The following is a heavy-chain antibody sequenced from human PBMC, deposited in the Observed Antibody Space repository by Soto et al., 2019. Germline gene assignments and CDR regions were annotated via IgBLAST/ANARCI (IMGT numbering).Heavy chain of an antibody. D-gene: IGHD5-12*01. CDR3: TIGGERGFDMCGS. J-gene: IGHJ4*02. V-gene: IGHV3-30*03. Sequence: QVQVVESGGGVAQPGRSLRLSCTVSGFIFNNYGMHWVRQAPGKGLEWVAGISEDGSNKYYADSVKGRFTISRDNSKNTLYVQMNSLRAEDTAVYYCTIGGERGFDMCGSWGQGTLVTVSS. CDR1: GFIFNNYG. CDR2: ISEDGSNK.